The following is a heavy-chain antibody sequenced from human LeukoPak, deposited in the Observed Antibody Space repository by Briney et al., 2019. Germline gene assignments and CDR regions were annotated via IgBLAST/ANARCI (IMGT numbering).Heavy chain of an antibody. Sequence: KASETLSLTCTVSGGSISGSHYYWGWIRQPPGKGLEWIGSIYYSGTTYYNPSLESRVTISDDTSKNRFSLMLTSVTAADTAVYYCARQSSDYYYYYIDVWGEGTTVIVSS. CDR3: ARQSSDYYYYYIDV. J-gene: IGHJ6*03. CDR1: GGSISGSHYY. CDR2: IYYSGTT. V-gene: IGHV4-39*01.